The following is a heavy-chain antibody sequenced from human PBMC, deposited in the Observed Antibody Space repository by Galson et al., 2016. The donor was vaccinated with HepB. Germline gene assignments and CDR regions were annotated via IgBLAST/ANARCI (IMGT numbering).Heavy chain of an antibody. CDR3: WSTSRYSFCSTSSCYFDY. D-gene: IGHD2-2*01. J-gene: IGHJ4*02. CDR1: GGSISIDSHY. Sequence: ETLSLTCTVSGGSISIDSHYWGWIRQPPGKGLEWIGTKYYGGSTYYNPSLQSRVTISVDTSQTQVSLRLSSVTAADTAVYYCWSTSRYSFCSTSSCYFDYWGQGTLVTVSS. CDR2: KYYGGST. V-gene: IGHV4-39*01.